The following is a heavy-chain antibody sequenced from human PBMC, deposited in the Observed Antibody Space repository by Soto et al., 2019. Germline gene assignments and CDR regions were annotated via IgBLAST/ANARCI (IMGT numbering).Heavy chain of an antibody. V-gene: IGHV3-23*01. Sequence: PGGSLRLSCAASGFTFSSYAMSGVRQAPGKGLEWVSAISGSGGSTYYADSVKGRFTISRDNSKNTLYLQMNSLRAEDTAVYYCAKGGSYYYDSSGYYPDAFDIWGQGTMVTVSS. CDR2: ISGSGGST. CDR3: AKGGSYYYDSSGYYPDAFDI. J-gene: IGHJ3*02. D-gene: IGHD3-22*01. CDR1: GFTFSSYA.